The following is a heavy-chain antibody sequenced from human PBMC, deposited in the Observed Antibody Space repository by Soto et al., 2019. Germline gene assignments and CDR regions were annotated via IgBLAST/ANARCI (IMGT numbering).Heavy chain of an antibody. Sequence: GGSVRLSCAASGFTFGSYAMSWVRQAPGRGLEWVSSITGHSTHYADSAKGRFTISRDNSKNTLYLQMNSLRAEDTAVYFCANGRYYGGNFPFFDYWGQGALVTVSS. D-gene: IGHD2-21*02. CDR2: ITGHST. CDR3: ANGRYYGGNFPFFDY. CDR1: GFTFGSYA. J-gene: IGHJ4*02. V-gene: IGHV3-23*01.